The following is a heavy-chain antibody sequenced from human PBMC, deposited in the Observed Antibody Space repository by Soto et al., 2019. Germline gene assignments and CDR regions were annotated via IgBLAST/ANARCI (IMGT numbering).Heavy chain of an antibody. D-gene: IGHD3-10*01. CDR2: IYYSGET. V-gene: IGHV4-59*01. J-gene: IGHJ6*02. CDR1: GDSISRYY. Sequence: QVQLQESGPGLVKPSETLSLTCTVSGDSISRYYWSWIRLSPGKGLEWIGYIYYSGETNYNPSVKSRVTISVDTTKNQFSLKLSSVTEADTAVYYCARDQGGEFLKGSGMDVWGQWTTVTVSS. CDR3: ARDQGGEFLKGSGMDV.